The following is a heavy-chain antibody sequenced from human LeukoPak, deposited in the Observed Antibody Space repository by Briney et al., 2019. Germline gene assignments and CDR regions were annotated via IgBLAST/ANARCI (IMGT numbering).Heavy chain of an antibody. V-gene: IGHV3-48*03. Sequence: GGSLRLSWAASGFTFSSYEMNWLRQAPGKGLEWGSYISSSASTIYYAYFLKGRFTISRDNAKNALYLQMNSLRAEDTAVYYCARDGRSYDSSGPDAFDIWGQGTMVTVSS. CDR2: ISSSASTI. D-gene: IGHD3-22*01. J-gene: IGHJ3*02. CDR1: GFTFSSYE. CDR3: ARDGRSYDSSGPDAFDI.